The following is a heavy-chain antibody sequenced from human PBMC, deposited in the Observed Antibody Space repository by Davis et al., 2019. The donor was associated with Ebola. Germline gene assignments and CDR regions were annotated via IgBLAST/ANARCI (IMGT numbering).Heavy chain of an antibody. CDR1: GFTFSTYA. V-gene: IGHV3-30*09. CDR2: ISYDGSSK. Sequence: GESLKISCAASGFTFSTYALHWVRQAPGKGLEWVAVISYDGSSKYYADSVKGRFAISRDNSKNTLFLQINSLRAEETAVYYCARGRVAVAGHEAFDIWGQGTMVTVSS. D-gene: IGHD6-19*01. CDR3: ARGRVAVAGHEAFDI. J-gene: IGHJ3*02.